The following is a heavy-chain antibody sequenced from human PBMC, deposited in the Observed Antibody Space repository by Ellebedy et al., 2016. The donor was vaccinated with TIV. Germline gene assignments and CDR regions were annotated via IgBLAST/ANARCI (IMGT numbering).Heavy chain of an antibody. CDR1: GGSFSGYY. D-gene: IGHD4-17*01. Sequence: SETLSLTCAVYGGSFSGYYWSWIRQPPGKGLEWIGEINHSGSTNYNPSLKSRVTISVDTSKNQFSLKLSSVTAADTAVYYCASIWGTTVTTEVVDYWGQGTLVTVSS. CDR2: INHSGST. J-gene: IGHJ4*02. V-gene: IGHV4-34*01. CDR3: ASIWGTTVTTEVVDY.